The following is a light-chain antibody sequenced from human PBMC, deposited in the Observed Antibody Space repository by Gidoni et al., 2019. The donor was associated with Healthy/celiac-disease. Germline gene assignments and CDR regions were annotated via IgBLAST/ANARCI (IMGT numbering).Light chain of an antibody. CDR2: DNN. CDR3: GTWDSSLSAGWV. Sequence: SVFTQLPSVSAAPRQKVTISCSGSSSNIGNNYVSWYQQLPGTAPKLLIYDNNKRPSGIPDRFSGSKSGTSATLGITGLQTGDEADYYCGTWDSSLSAGWVFGGGTKLTVL. J-gene: IGLJ3*02. CDR1: SSNIGNNY. V-gene: IGLV1-51*01.